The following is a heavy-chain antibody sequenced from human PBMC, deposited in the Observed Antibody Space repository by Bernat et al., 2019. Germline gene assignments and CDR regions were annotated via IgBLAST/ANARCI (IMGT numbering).Heavy chain of an antibody. CDR1: GFTFSQYW. Sequence: VQLVESGGGLVQPGGSLRLSCAASGFTFSQYWMDWVRQAPGKGPVWVSRINTDGTTTNYADSVKGRFTMSRDNAKNIIYLQMNSLRAEDTAVYYCVRDPNRKLDYWGQGTQVTVSP. V-gene: IGHV3-74*01. D-gene: IGHD1-1*01. CDR3: VRDPNRKLDY. J-gene: IGHJ4*02. CDR2: INTDGTTT.